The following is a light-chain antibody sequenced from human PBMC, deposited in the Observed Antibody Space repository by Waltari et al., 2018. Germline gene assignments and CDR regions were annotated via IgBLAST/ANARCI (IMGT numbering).Light chain of an antibody. CDR2: LSSDGRP. Sequence: QLVLTQSPSASASVGASVNLSCTLSSGHTNYAIAWHQQQPEKGPRFLMKLSSDGRPNKGDGIPDRFSGSSSGAERYLTISSLQSEDEADYYCQTWGTGTVVFGGGTKLTVL. J-gene: IGLJ3*02. CDR1: SGHTNYA. CDR3: QTWGTGTVV. V-gene: IGLV4-69*01.